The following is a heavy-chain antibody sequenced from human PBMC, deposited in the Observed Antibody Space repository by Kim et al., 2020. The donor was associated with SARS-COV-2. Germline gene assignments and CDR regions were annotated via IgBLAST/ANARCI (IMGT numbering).Heavy chain of an antibody. D-gene: IGHD6-19*01. V-gene: IGHV4-39*01. CDR3: ARHERAVAGMWYFDY. J-gene: IGHJ4*02. Sequence: SETLSLTCTVSGGSISSSSYYWGWIRQPPGKGLEWIGSIYYSGSTYYNPSLKSRVTISVDTSKNQFSLKLSSVTAAATAVYYCARHERAVAGMWYFDYWGQGTLVTVSS. CDR2: IYYSGST. CDR1: GGSISSSSYY.